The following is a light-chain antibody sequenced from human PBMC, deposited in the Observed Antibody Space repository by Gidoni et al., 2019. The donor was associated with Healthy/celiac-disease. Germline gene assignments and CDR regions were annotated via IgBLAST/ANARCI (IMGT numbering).Light chain of an antibody. CDR2: AAS. CDR3: QQYGSSPVT. V-gene: IGKV3-20*01. J-gene: IGKJ3*01. Sequence: EVVLTQSPGTLSLSPGDRATLSCRASQSVSSSYLAWYQQKPGQAPRLLIYAASIRATGLPDMFSGSWSGTVFPLTISRLEPEDFAVYYCQQYGSSPVTFGPGTKVDIK. CDR1: QSVSSSY.